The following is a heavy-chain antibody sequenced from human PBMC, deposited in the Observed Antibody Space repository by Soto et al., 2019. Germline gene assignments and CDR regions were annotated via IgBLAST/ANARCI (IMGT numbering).Heavy chain of an antibody. CDR1: GFTFTSYT. J-gene: IGHJ4*02. V-gene: IGHV3-21*06. CDR2: ISSSSDYI. Sequence: GGSLRLSCAASGFTFTSYTMNWVRQAPGKGLEWVSSISSSSDYIYYADSMKDRVTISRDNAKNSLFLDMNSLTGEDTAVYYCARARVYATGPLDFWGQGTLVTVS. CDR3: ARARVYATGPLDF. D-gene: IGHD6-13*01.